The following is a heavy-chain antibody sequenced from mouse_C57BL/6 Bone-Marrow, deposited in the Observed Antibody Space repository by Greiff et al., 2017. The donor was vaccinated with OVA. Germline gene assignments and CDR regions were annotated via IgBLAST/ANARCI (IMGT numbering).Heavy chain of an antibody. V-gene: IGHV1-19*01. CDR1: GYTFTDYY. J-gene: IGHJ3*01. Sequence: EVKLMESGPVLVKPGASVKMSCKASGYTFTDYYMNWVKQSHGKSLEWIGVINPYNGGTSYNQKFKGKATLTVDTSSSTAYMELNSLTAEDSAVYYCASGRPFAYWGQGTLVTVSA. CDR2: INPYNGGT. CDR3: ASGRPFAY.